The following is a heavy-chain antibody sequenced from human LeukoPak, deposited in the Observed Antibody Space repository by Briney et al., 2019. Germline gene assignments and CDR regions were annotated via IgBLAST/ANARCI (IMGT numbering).Heavy chain of an antibody. CDR3: ARGPLVHSDY. V-gene: IGHV4-59*12. Sequence: SETLSLTCTVSGGSISSYYWSWIRQPPGKGLEWIGYIYYSGSTNYNPSLKSRVTISVDTSKNQFSLKLSSVTAADTAVYYCARGPLVHSDYWGQGTLVTVSS. D-gene: IGHD6-6*01. CDR1: GGSISSYY. J-gene: IGHJ4*02. CDR2: IYYSGST.